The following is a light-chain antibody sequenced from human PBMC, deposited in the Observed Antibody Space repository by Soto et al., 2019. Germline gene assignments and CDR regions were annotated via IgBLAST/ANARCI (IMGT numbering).Light chain of an antibody. CDR1: SSDIAGHKY. Sequence: QSVLTQPASVSGSPGQSITISCTGTSSDIAGHKYVSWYQQHPGKAPKLMIFEVTNRPSGVSSRFSASKSGDTASLIISGLQAEDEADYFCSSYSSTSTVVFGGGTKLTVL. CDR3: SSYSSTSTVV. J-gene: IGLJ2*01. V-gene: IGLV2-14*01. CDR2: EVT.